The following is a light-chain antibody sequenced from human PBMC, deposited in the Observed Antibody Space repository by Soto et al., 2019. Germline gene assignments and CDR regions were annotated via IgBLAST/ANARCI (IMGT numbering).Light chain of an antibody. CDR2: EVS. V-gene: IGLV2-14*01. J-gene: IGLJ1*01. CDR1: SSDVGGYNY. Sequence: QSVLTQPASVSGSPGQPITISCTGTSSDVGGYNYVSWYQQHPGKAPKLMIFEVSNRPSGVSYRFSGSKSGNTASLTISGLQAEDEADYYCTSYTSSSTLYVFGRETK. CDR3: TSYTSSSTLYV.